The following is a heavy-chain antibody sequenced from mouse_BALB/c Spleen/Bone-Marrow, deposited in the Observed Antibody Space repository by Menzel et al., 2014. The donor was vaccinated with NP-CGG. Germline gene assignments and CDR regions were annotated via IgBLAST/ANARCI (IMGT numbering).Heavy chain of an antibody. Sequence: VQLQQSGAALVRPGTLVKVSCKASGYAFTNYLIEWVKQRPGQGLEWIGVINPGSGSSNYNENFKGKATLTADRSSSTAYMLLSSLTSDDSAVYFCARSRGYDVGPFAFWGQGTLVTVSA. J-gene: IGHJ3*01. CDR2: INPGSGSS. CDR3: ARSRGYDVGPFAF. CDR1: GYAFTNYL. D-gene: IGHD2-2*01. V-gene: IGHV1-54*01.